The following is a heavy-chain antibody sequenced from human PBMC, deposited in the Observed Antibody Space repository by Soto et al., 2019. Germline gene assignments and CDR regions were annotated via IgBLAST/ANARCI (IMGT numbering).Heavy chain of an antibody. CDR1: GFTFSSYA. Sequence: QVQLVESGGGVVQPGRSLRLSCAASGFTFSSYAMHWVRQAPGKGLEWVAVISYDGSNKYYADSVKGRFTISRDNSKNTLYLQMNSLRAEDTAVYYCARDGSIAAAPYCGQGTLVTVSS. CDR2: ISYDGSNK. V-gene: IGHV3-30-3*01. CDR3: ARDGSIAAAPY. D-gene: IGHD6-13*01. J-gene: IGHJ4*02.